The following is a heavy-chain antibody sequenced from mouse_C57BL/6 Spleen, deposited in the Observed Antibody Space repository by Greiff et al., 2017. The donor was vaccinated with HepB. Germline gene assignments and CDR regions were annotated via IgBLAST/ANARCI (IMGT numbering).Heavy chain of an antibody. V-gene: IGHV5-17*01. J-gene: IGHJ2*01. CDR1: GFTFSDYG. Sequence: EVHLVESGGGLVKPGGSLKLSCAASGFTFSDYGMHWVRQAPEKGLEWVAYISSGSSTIYYADTVKGRFTISRDNAKTTLFLQMTSLRSEDTAMYYCARGGPGDYFDYWGQGTTLTVAS. CDR3: ARGGPGDYFDY. CDR2: ISSGSSTI.